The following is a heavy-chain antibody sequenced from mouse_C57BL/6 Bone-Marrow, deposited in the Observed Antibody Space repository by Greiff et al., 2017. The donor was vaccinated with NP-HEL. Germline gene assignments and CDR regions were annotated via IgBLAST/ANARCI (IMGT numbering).Heavy chain of an antibody. Sequence: EVQRVESGGGLVKPGGSLKLSCAASGFTFSDYGMHWVRQAPEKGLEWVAYISSGSSTIYYADTVKGRFTISRDNAKNTLFLQMTSLRSEDTAMYYCAIPYYYGSSLYAMDYWGQGTSVTVSS. D-gene: IGHD1-1*01. V-gene: IGHV5-17*01. CDR1: GFTFSDYG. CDR2: ISSGSSTI. CDR3: AIPYYYGSSLYAMDY. J-gene: IGHJ4*01.